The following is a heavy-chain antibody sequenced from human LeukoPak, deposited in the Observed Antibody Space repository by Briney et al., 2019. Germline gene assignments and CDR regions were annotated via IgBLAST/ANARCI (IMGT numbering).Heavy chain of an antibody. CDR3: TTDYSNYAFDY. J-gene: IGHJ4*02. CDR1: GFTFSNAW. CDR2: IKSKTDGGTT. V-gene: IGHV3-15*01. Sequence: PGGSLRLSCAASGFTFSNAWTSWVRQAPGKGLEWVGRIKSKTDGGTTDYAAPVKGRFTISRDDSKNTLYLQMNSLKTEDTAVYYCTTDYSNYAFDYWGQGTLVTVSS. D-gene: IGHD4-11*01.